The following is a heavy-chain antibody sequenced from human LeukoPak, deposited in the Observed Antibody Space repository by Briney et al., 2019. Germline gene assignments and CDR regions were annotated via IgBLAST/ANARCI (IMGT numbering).Heavy chain of an antibody. Sequence: AVTVSCMASGGTFISYAISWVRPAPGRGRGWVGGIIPIFGTANYAQKLQGRVTITADESTSTAYMELSSLRSEDPAVYYCARQHFGYCSGGSCFRNYYYYYGMAVWGQGTTVTVPS. V-gene: IGHV1-69*01. CDR3: ARQHFGYCSGGSCFRNYYYYYGMAV. J-gene: IGHJ6*02. CDR2: IIPIFGTA. D-gene: IGHD2-15*01. CDR1: GGTFISYA.